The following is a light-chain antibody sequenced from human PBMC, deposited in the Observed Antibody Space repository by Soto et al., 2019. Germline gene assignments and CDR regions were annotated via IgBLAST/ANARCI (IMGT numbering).Light chain of an antibody. V-gene: IGKV1-8*01. J-gene: IGKJ4*01. CDR1: QGISSY. Sequence: ALRRTPSPSSLSASTVDRVTITCRASQGISSYLAWYQQKPGKAPKLLIYAASTLQSGVPSRFSGSGSGTDFTLTISCLQSEDFATYYCQQYYSYPLTFGGGTKVDIK. CDR2: AAS. CDR3: QQYYSYPLT.